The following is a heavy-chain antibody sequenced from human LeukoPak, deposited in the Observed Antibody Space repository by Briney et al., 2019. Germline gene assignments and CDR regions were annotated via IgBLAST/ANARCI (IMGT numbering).Heavy chain of an antibody. CDR2: IKQDGSEK. Sequence: GGSLRLSCAASGFTFSSYAMSWVRQAPGKGLEWVANIKQDGSEKYYVDSVKGRFTISRDNAKNSLYLQMNSLRAEDTAVYYCAGGHYSSSYREDDAFDIWGQGTMVTVSS. D-gene: IGHD6-13*01. V-gene: IGHV3-7*01. J-gene: IGHJ3*02. CDR1: GFTFSSYA. CDR3: AGGHYSSSYREDDAFDI.